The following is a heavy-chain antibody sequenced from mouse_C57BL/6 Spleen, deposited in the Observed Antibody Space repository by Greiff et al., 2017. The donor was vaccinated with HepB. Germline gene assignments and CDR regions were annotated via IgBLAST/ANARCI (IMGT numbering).Heavy chain of an antibody. D-gene: IGHD1-3*01. CDR3: VRKWDGGYFDV. CDR2: IRSKSNNYAT. CDR1: GFSFNTYA. Sequence: EVKVEESGGGLVQPKGSLKLSCAASGFSFNTYAMNWVRQAPGKGLEWVARIRSKSNNYATYYADSVKDRFTISRDDSESMLYLQMNNLKTEDTAMYYCVRKWDGGYFDVWGTGTTVTVSS. V-gene: IGHV10-1*01. J-gene: IGHJ1*03.